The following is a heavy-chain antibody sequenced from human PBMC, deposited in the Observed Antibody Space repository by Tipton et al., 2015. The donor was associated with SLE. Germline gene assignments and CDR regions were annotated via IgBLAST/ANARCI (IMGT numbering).Heavy chain of an antibody. CDR2: ISYDGSNK. D-gene: IGHD3-22*01. CDR3: ARDHSSMTMIVVARAPYRMDV. V-gene: IGHV3-30*04. Sequence: SLRLSCTVSGFTFNSYAMNWVRQAPGKGLEWVAVISYDGSNKYADSVKGRFTISRDNSKNTLYLQMNSLRAEDTAVYYCARDHSSMTMIVVARAPYRMDVWGQGTTVTVS. J-gene: IGHJ6*02. CDR1: GFTFNSYA.